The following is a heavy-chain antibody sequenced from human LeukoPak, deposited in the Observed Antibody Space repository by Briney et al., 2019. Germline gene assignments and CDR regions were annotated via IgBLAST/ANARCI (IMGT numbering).Heavy chain of an antibody. V-gene: IGHV3-7*01. D-gene: IGHD6-19*01. CDR3: ARAGSRGSVDF. CDR1: GFSFSRYW. CDR2: IGEDGSEK. J-gene: IGHJ4*02. Sequence: GGSLRLSCPASGFSFSRYWMSWVRQAPGKGLEWVANIGEDGSEKYYVDSVEGRFTISRDNVKNSLYLQMYSLRAEDTAVYFCARAGSRGSVDFWGQGTLVTVSS.